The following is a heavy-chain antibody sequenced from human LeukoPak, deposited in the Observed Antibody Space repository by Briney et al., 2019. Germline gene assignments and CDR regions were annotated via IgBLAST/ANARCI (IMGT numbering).Heavy chain of an antibody. CDR3: AAREMAVSYYFDY. V-gene: IGHV1-58*02. Sequence: ELSGPTLVKKPGTSVKVSCKASGFTFTSSAMQWVRQARGQRLEWIGWIVVGNGNTNYAQKFQERVTITRDMSTSTVYMELSSLRSEDTAVYYCAAREMAVSYYFDYWGQGTLVTVSS. D-gene: IGHD5-24*01. J-gene: IGHJ4*02. CDR2: IVVGNGNT. CDR1: GFTFTSSA.